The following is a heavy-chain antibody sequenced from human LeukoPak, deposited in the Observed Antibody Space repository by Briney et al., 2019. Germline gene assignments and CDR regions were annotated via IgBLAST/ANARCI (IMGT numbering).Heavy chain of an antibody. CDR1: GGSISSSY. CDR3: ASMTTVGGPWYFDL. Sequence: SSETLSLTCTVSGGSISSSYWSWIRQPPGKRLEWIGYIYSSGTTNYSPSLKSRVTISVDTSKNQFSLKLSSVTAADTAVYYCASMTTVGGPWYFDLWGRGTLVTVSS. J-gene: IGHJ2*01. D-gene: IGHD4-23*01. V-gene: IGHV4-59*01. CDR2: IYSSGTT.